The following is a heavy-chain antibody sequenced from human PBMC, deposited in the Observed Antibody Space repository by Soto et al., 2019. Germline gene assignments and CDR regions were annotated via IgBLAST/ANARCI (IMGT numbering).Heavy chain of an antibody. CDR3: ARERFDS. Sequence: EVQMVEAGGGLVKPGGALRLSCEVSGFSFSNYRMKWVRQAPGKGLEWVSSISSSSSFIYYAESVKGRFTISRDNGKNCLYLQMNSVIVEDTAVYYCARERFDSWGQGTLVTVSS. CDR2: ISSSSSFI. J-gene: IGHJ4*02. V-gene: IGHV3-21*01. CDR1: GFSFSNYR.